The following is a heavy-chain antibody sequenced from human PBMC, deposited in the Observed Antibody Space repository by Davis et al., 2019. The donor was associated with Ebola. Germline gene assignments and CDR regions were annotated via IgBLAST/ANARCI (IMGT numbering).Heavy chain of an antibody. J-gene: IGHJ5*02. CDR3: ARGRATIFGVVIIWWFDP. CDR1: GGSISSSSYY. CDR2: IYYSGST. V-gene: IGHV4-39*01. D-gene: IGHD3-3*01. Sequence: MPSETLSLTCTVSGGSISSSSYYWGWIRQPPGKGLEWIGSIYYSGSTYYNPSLKSRVTISVDTSKNQFSLKLSSVTAADTAVYYCARGRATIFGVVIIWWFDPWGQGTLVTVSS.